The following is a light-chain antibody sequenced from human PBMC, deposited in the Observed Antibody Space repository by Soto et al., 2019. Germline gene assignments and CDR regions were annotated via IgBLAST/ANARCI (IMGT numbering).Light chain of an antibody. CDR2: DAS. J-gene: IGKJ4*01. Sequence: DIQMTQSPSTLSPSVGGRVTITCRASQSVGTWVAWYQQKPGKAPKLLIYDASSLESGVPSRFSGSGSGTEFTLTISSLQPDDFATYYCQQYNSYPLTFGGGTKVDNK. V-gene: IGKV1-5*01. CDR1: QSVGTW. CDR3: QQYNSYPLT.